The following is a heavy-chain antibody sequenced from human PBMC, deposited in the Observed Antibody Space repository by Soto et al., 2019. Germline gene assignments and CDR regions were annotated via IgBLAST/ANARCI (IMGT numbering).Heavy chain of an antibody. D-gene: IGHD2-15*01. CDR3: ARDVEMDYFDY. CDR1: GFTFSNYA. Sequence: QVQLVESGGGVVQPGRSLRLSCEASGFTFSNYAMHWVRQAPGKGLEWVAVMSYDGSNKNYADSVKGRFTISRDNSENTLYLQMNSLRAEDTAVYYCARDVEMDYFDYWGQGTLVTVSS. V-gene: IGHV3-30-3*01. J-gene: IGHJ4*02. CDR2: MSYDGSNK.